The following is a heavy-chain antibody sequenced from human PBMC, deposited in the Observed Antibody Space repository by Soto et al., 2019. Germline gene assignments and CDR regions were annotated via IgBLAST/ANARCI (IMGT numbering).Heavy chain of an antibody. D-gene: IGHD3-3*01. J-gene: IGHJ6*02. CDR1: GGSISSGDYY. CDR3: ARDHRRTIFGVVIRDYYGMDV. Sequence: SETLSLTCTVSGGSISSGDYYWSWIRQPPGRGLEWIGYIYYSGSTYYNPSLKSRVTISVDTSKNQFSLKLSSVTAADTAVYYCARDHRRTIFGVVIRDYYGMDVWGQGTTVTVSS. CDR2: IYYSGST. V-gene: IGHV4-30-4*01.